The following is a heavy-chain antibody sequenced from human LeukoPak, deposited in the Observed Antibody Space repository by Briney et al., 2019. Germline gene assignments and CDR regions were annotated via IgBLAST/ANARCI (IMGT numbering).Heavy chain of an antibody. V-gene: IGHV4-31*03. Sequence: SETLSPTCTVSGGSISSSSYYWAWIRQHPGKGLEWIGYIYYSGSTYYNPSLKSRVTISVDTSKNQFSLKLSSVTAADTAVYYCARDGGATSAFDIWGQGTMVTVSS. CDR3: ARDGGATSAFDI. CDR2: IYYSGST. J-gene: IGHJ3*02. D-gene: IGHD1-26*01. CDR1: GGSISSSSYY.